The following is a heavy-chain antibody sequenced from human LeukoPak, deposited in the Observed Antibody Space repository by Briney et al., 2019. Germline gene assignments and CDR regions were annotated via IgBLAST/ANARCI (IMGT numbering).Heavy chain of an antibody. Sequence: GGSLRLSCAASGFTFSDYYMSSIRQAPGKGLEWVSYISSSGSTIYYADSVKGRFTISRDNAKNSLYLQMNSLRAEDTAVYYCARVNYDRREYNWFDPWGQGTLVTVSS. CDR2: ISSSGSTI. J-gene: IGHJ5*02. V-gene: IGHV3-11*04. D-gene: IGHD3-3*01. CDR3: ARVNYDRREYNWFDP. CDR1: GFTFSDYY.